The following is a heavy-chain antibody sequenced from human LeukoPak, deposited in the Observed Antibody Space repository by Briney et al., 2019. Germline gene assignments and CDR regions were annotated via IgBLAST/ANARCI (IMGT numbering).Heavy chain of an antibody. J-gene: IGHJ3*02. CDR2: IYYSGST. CDR3: ARPSYYDHAFDI. Sequence: SETLSLTCTVSGGSISSSSYYWGWIRQPPGKGLEWIGSIYYSGSTYYNPSLKSRVTISVDTSKNQFSLKLSSVTAADTAVYYCARPSYYDHAFDIWGQGTTVTVSS. D-gene: IGHD3-3*01. CDR1: GGSISSSSYY. V-gene: IGHV4-39*01.